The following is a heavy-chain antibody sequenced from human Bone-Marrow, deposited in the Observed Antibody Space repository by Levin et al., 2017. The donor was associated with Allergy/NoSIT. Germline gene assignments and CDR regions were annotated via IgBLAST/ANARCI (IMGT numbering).Heavy chain of an antibody. CDR3: AKGDTYSSGWYGDYYYGLDV. CDR2: ISDDGNSK. CDR1: GFIFSDYA. Sequence: GGSLRLSCSASGFIFSDYAIHWVRRAPGKGLEWVAVISDDGNSKYFADSVKGRFTISRDNSKNTLYLQMNSLRAEDTAVYYCAKGDTYSSGWYGDYYYGLDVWGQGTTVTVSS. J-gene: IGHJ6*02. D-gene: IGHD6-19*01. V-gene: IGHV3-30-3*01.